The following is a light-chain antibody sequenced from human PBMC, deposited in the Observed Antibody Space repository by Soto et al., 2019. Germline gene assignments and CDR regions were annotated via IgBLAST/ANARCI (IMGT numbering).Light chain of an antibody. CDR3: SPYTDSSNYV. Sequence: QSVLTQPASVSGSPGQSITISCTGTSSDLAIYNYVSWYQQQPGKAPKLKIYQGTNRPSGVSKRFSGSRSGNTASLTISGLQAEDEADYYCSPYTDSSNYVFGTGTKLTVL. J-gene: IGLJ1*01. CDR2: QGT. V-gene: IGLV2-14*01. CDR1: SSDLAIYNY.